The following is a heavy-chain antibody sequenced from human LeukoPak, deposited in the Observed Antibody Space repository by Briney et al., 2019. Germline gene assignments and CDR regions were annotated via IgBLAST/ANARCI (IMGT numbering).Heavy chain of an antibody. CDR1: GFTFSSYG. Sequence: AGGSLRLSCAASGFTFSSYGMHWVRQAPGKGLEWVAVIWYDGSNKYYADSVKGRFTISRDNSKNTLYLQMNSLRAEDTAVYYCARVPKWYSSGWYIDYWGQGTLVTVSS. D-gene: IGHD6-19*01. V-gene: IGHV3-33*01. J-gene: IGHJ4*02. CDR3: ARVPKWYSSGWYIDY. CDR2: IWYDGSNK.